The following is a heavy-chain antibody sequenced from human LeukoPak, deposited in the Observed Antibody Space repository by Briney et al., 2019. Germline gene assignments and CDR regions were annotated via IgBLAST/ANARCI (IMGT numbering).Heavy chain of an antibody. Sequence: ASVKVSCKASGGTVSSYAISWVRQAPGQGLEWMGGIIPIFGTANYAQKFQGRVTITADESTSTAYMELSSLRSEDTAVYYCARVHGSGSYYEAWGQGTLVTVSS. CDR3: ARVHGSGSYYEA. V-gene: IGHV1-69*13. CDR1: GGTVSSYA. D-gene: IGHD3-10*01. CDR2: IIPIFGTA. J-gene: IGHJ4*02.